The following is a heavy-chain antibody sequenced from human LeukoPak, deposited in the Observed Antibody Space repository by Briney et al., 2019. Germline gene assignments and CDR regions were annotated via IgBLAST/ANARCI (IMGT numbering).Heavy chain of an antibody. D-gene: IGHD3-3*01. CDR2: IDHGGST. CDR3: ARALLNVFGVVWEDRYYYYMDV. CDR1: GGSFSGCH. Sequence: SETLSLTCAVYGGSFSGCHWSWIRQPPGKGLEWIGEIDHGGSTNYNPSLKSRVTISVDTSKNQFSLKLSSVTAAETAVYYCARALLNVFGVVWEDRYYYYMDVWGKGTTVTVSS. J-gene: IGHJ6*03. V-gene: IGHV4-34*01.